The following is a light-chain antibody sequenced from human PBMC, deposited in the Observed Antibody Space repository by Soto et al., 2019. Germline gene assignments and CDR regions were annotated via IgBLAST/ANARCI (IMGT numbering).Light chain of an antibody. J-gene: IGKJ5*01. V-gene: IGKV3-15*01. CDR1: QSVSSN. CDR3: QQYNNWPPIT. CDR2: GAS. Sequence: EVVMTQSPATLSVSPGEGATLSCRASQSVSSNLAWYQQKPGQAPRLLXYGASTRATGIPARFSGSGSGTEFTLTISSLQPEDFAVYYCQQYNNWPPITFGQGTRLEIK.